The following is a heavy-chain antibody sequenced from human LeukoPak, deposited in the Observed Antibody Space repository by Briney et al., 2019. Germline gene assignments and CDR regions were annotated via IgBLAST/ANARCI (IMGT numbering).Heavy chain of an antibody. CDR2: IWYDGSNK. J-gene: IGHJ4*02. V-gene: IGHV3-33*01. D-gene: IGHD3-9*01. Sequence: GGSLRLSCAASGFTFSSYGMHWVRQAPGKGLEWVAVIWYDGSNKYYADSVKGRFTISRDNSKNTLYLQMNSLRAEDTAVYYCVRGSGRYFDWFNFDYWGQGTLVTVSS. CDR1: GFTFSSYG. CDR3: VRGSGRYFDWFNFDY.